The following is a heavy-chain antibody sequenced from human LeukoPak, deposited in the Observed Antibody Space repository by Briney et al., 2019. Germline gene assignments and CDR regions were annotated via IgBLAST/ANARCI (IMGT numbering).Heavy chain of an antibody. CDR1: GGSVSSGSYY. CDR2: IYYSGST. J-gene: IGHJ6*02. V-gene: IGHV4-61*01. D-gene: IGHD6-6*01. CDR3: ARDYRPYGMAV. Sequence: PSETLSLTCTVSGGSVSSGSYYWSWIRQPPGKGLEWIGCIYYSGSTNYNPSLKSRVTISVDTSKNQFSLKLSSVTAADTAVYYCARDYRPYGMAVWGQGTTVTVSS.